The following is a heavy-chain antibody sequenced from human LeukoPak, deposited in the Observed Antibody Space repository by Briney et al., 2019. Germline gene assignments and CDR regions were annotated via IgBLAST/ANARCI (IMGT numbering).Heavy chain of an antibody. J-gene: IGHJ4*01. CDR3: ASRLSKLLWFGEFPLDY. CDR2: INPNSGGT. CDR1: GYTFTSYY. V-gene: IGHV1-2*06. Sequence: GASVKVSCKASGYTFTSYYMHWVRQAPGQGLEWMGRINPNSGGTNYAQEFQGRVTMTRDTSISTAYMELSRLRSDDTAVYYCASRLSKLLWFGEFPLDYWGHGTLVTVSS. D-gene: IGHD3-10*01.